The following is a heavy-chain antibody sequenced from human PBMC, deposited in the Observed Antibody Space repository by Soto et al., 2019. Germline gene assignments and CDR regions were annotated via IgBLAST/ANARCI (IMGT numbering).Heavy chain of an antibody. J-gene: IGHJ4*02. CDR1: GYTFNTYS. D-gene: IGHD5-18*01. Sequence: ASVKVSCKASGYTFNTYSISWVRQAPGQGLEWMGWISGYNGDTHYVQKFQGRVTMTTDTSTSTAYMELRSLRSDDTAMYYCARENVLSYVDTAMVDYFDYWGQGTLVTVS. CDR2: ISGYNGDT. V-gene: IGHV1-18*01. CDR3: ARENVLSYVDTAMVDYFDY.